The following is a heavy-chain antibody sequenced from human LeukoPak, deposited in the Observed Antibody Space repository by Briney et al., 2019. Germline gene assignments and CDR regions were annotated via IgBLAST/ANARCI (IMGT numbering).Heavy chain of an antibody. CDR2: FSGNGGGT. V-gene: IGHV3-23*01. CDR1: GFTFSSYA. D-gene: IGHD4/OR15-4a*01. J-gene: IGHJ4*02. CDR3: ARSGLSRFDY. Sequence: AGGSLRLSCATSGFTFSSYAMSWVRQAPGKGLEWVSSFSGNGGGTYYGDSVKGRFTISRDNSKNTLYLQMNSLRADDTAVYYCARSGLSRFDYWGQGTLVTVSS.